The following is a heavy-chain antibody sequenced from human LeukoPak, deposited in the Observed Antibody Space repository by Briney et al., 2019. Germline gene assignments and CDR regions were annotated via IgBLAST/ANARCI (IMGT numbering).Heavy chain of an antibody. CDR3: ARALRLAVNLDY. Sequence: GGSLRLSCAASGFRFSGYWMHWVRQAPGKGLVWVSHIDSEGSSTNYADSMKGRLTISRDNAKNTLYLQMNSLRAEDTAVYYCARALRLAVNLDYWGQGTLVTVSS. V-gene: IGHV3-74*01. CDR2: IDSEGSST. D-gene: IGHD6-19*01. J-gene: IGHJ4*01. CDR1: GFRFSGYW.